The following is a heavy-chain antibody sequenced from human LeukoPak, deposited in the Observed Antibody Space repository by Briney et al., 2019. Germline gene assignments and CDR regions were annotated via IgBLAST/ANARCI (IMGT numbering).Heavy chain of an antibody. D-gene: IGHD2-2*01. CDR1: GFSFDDFA. J-gene: IGHJ4*02. Sequence: GGSLRLSCVASGFSFDDFAMHWVRQIPGKGLEWVSTVSWNSGDIAYADSVKGRFIISRDNAKNSLYLQMNSLRPEDMALYYCVKDKGGFCCTTTCHSYFDYWGQGTQVTVSS. CDR2: VSWNSGDI. V-gene: IGHV3-9*03. CDR3: VKDKGGFCCTTTCHSYFDY.